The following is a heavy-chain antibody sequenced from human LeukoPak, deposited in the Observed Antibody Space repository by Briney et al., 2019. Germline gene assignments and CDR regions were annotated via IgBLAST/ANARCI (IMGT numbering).Heavy chain of an antibody. CDR1: GYTLTELS. J-gene: IGHJ3*02. Sequence: GASVNVSCKVSGYTLTELSMHWVRQAPGKGLEWMGGFDPEDGETIYAQKFQGRVTMTEDTSTDTAYMELSSLRSEDTAVYYCATDDYGSGVNAFDIWGQGTMGTVSS. D-gene: IGHD4-17*01. CDR2: FDPEDGET. V-gene: IGHV1-24*01. CDR3: ATDDYGSGVNAFDI.